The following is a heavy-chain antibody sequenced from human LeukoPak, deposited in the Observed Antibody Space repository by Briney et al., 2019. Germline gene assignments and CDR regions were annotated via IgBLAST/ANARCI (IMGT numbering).Heavy chain of an antibody. CDR2: INHSGST. D-gene: IGHD6-13*01. Sequence: SETLSLTCAVYGGSFSGYYWSWIRQPPGKGLEWIGEINHSGSTNYNPSLKSRVTISVDTSKNQFSLQLNSVTPEDTAVYYCARVFRQQLGSRVTYHFDYWGQGTLVTVSS. V-gene: IGHV4-34*01. J-gene: IGHJ4*02. CDR1: GGSFSGYY. CDR3: ARVFRQQLGSRVTYHFDY.